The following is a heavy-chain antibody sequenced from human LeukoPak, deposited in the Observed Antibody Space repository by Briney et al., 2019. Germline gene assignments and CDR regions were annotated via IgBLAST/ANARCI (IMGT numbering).Heavy chain of an antibody. J-gene: IGHJ5*02. CDR1: GGSISSGAYY. CDR3: ARHVGFITMVRGVINNNWFDP. Sequence: SETLSLTCTVSGGSISSGAYYWGWIRQPPGKGLEWIGSIYYSGSTYYNPSLKSRVTISVDTSTNQFSLKLSSVTAADTAVYYCARHVGFITMVRGVINNNWFDPWGQGTLVTVSS. D-gene: IGHD3-10*01. V-gene: IGHV4-39*01. CDR2: IYYSGST.